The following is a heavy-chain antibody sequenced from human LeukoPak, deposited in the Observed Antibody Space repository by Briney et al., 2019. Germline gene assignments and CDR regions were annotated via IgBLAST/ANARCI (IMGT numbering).Heavy chain of an antibody. CDR2: MNPNSGNT. CDR3: ARRSAYGSGSYYVDY. Sequence: GASVKVSCKASGYTFTSYDINWVRQATGQGLEWMGWMNPNSGNTGYAQKFQGRVTITRNTSITTTYMELSSLGSEDTAVYYCARRSAYGSGSYYVDYRGQGTLVTVSS. D-gene: IGHD3-10*01. CDR1: GYTFTSYD. V-gene: IGHV1-8*03. J-gene: IGHJ4*02.